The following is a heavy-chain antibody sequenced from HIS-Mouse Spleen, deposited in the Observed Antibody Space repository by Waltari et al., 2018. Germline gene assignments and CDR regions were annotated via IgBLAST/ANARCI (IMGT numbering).Heavy chain of an antibody. J-gene: IGHJ4*02. V-gene: IGHV4-39*07. CDR3: AREMDSRIMITFGGVIVKEYFDY. D-gene: IGHD3-16*02. CDR1: GGSISSSSYY. Sequence: QLQLQESGPGLVKPSETLSLTCTVSGGSISSSSYYWGWIRQPPGKGLEWIGSIYYSGRTYSNPARKGRVTISVEQSKNQFSLKLSSGTAADTAVDYCAREMDSRIMITFGGVIVKEYFDYWGQGTLVTVSS. CDR2: IYYSGRT.